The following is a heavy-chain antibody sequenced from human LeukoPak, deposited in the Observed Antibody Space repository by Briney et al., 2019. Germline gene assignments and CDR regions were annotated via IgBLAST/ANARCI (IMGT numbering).Heavy chain of an antibody. D-gene: IGHD2-15*01. J-gene: IGHJ6*02. CDR2: IYDSGST. CDR3: ARASIVVVVADYYGMDV. Sequence: SETLSLTCTVSGGSIRSSYYYWGWIRQPPGKGLEWIGSIYDSGSTYYNPSLKSRVTISVDTSKNQFSLKLNSVTAADTAVYYCARASIVVVVADYYGMDVWGQGTTVTVSS. V-gene: IGHV4-39*01. CDR1: GGSIRSSYYY.